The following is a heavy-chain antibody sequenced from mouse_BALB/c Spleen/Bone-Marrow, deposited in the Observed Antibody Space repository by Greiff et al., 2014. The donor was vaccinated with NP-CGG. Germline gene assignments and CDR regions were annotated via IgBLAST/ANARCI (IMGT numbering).Heavy chain of an antibody. J-gene: IGHJ4*01. CDR2: IHYSGIT. CDR1: GYSITSYYS. V-gene: IGHV3-1*02. Sequence: EVQVVESGPDLVKPSQSLSLTCTVTGYSITSYYSWHWIRQFPGKKLEWMGYIHYSGITVYNPSLKSRISITRDTSNNQFFLQXXXXXXEDXATYYCARFAGTPYTMDYWGQGTSVTVSS. CDR3: ARFAGTPYTMDY. D-gene: IGHD4-1*01.